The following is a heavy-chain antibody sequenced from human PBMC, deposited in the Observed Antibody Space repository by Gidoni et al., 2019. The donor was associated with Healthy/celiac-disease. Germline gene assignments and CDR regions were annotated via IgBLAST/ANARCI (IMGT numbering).Heavy chain of an antibody. D-gene: IGHD6-13*01. CDR1: GGSISSYY. V-gene: IGHV4-59*01. Sequence: QVQLQESGPGLVKPSETLSLTCTVSGGSISSYYWSWIRQPPGKGLEWIGYIYYSGSTNYNPSLKSRVTISVDTFKNQFSLKLSSVTAADTAVYYCARVAAAGEDGYYYGMDVWGQGTTVTVSS. CDR3: ARVAAAGEDGYYYGMDV. CDR2: IYYSGST. J-gene: IGHJ6*02.